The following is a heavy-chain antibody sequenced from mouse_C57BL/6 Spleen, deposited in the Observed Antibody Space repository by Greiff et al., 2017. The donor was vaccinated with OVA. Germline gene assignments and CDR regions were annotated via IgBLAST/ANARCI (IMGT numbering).Heavy chain of an antibody. J-gene: IGHJ2*01. CDR1: GYTFTSYW. CDR2: IHPYDSDT. Sequence: VQLQQPGAELVKPGASVKVSCKASGYTFTSYWMHWVKQRPGQGLEWIGRIHPYDSDTNYNQKFKGKATLTVDKSASTAYMQLSSLTSEDSAVYYCAIWNWVDYWGQGTTLTVSS. V-gene: IGHV1-74*01. D-gene: IGHD4-1*01. CDR3: AIWNWVDY.